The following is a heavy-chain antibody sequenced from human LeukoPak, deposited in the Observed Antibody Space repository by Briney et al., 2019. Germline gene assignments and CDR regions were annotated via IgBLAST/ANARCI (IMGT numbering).Heavy chain of an antibody. CDR1: GGSISSYY. CDR3: ARGGTAGLRFDP. CDR2: IYYSGTT. Sequence: SETLSLTCSVCGGSISSYYWSWIRQPPGKGREGIGYIYYSGTTNYNPSLESRVTISVGTSKSQFSLKLSSVTAADTAVYYCARGGTAGLRFDPWGQGSLVTVSS. J-gene: IGHJ5*02. D-gene: IGHD6-19*01. V-gene: IGHV4-59*01.